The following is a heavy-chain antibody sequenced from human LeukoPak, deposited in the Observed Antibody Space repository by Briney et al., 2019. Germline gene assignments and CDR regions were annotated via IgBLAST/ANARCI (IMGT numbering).Heavy chain of an antibody. V-gene: IGHV1-69*05. J-gene: IGHJ5*02. Sequence: ASVKVSCKASGGTFSSYAISWVRQAPGQGLEWMGGIIPIFGTTNYAQKFQGRVTITTDESTSTAYMELSSLRSEDTAVYYCARERDDCSSTSCYISRRGWFDPWGQGTLVTASS. D-gene: IGHD2-2*02. CDR3: ARERDDCSSTSCYISRRGWFDP. CDR2: IIPIFGTT. CDR1: GGTFSSYA.